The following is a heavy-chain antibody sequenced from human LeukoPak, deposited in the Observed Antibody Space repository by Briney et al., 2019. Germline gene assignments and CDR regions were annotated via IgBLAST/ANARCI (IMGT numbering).Heavy chain of an antibody. CDR3: ARELRRDDC. D-gene: IGHD2-21*01. J-gene: IGHJ4*02. CDR2: MNPNSGDT. Sequence: GASVKVSCKASGYTFTSYDINWVRQATGQGLEWMGYMNPNSGDTGYAQKFQGRVTMTWDTSISTAYMELSSLRSEDTGMYYCARELRRDDCWGQGTLVTVSS. V-gene: IGHV1-8*01. CDR1: GYTFTSYD.